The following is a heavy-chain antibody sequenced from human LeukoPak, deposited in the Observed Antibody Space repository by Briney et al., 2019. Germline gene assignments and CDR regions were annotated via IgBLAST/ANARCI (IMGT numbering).Heavy chain of an antibody. D-gene: IGHD3-10*01. CDR2: ISYDGSNK. CDR1: RFTFSNYA. Sequence: GRSLRLSCAASRFTFSNYAMHWIRQAPGKGLEWVALISYDGSNKYYADSVKGLFIISRDNSKHTLYLQMNSLRTEDTAVYYCARDPSLWFGELLYPPTGIDYWGQGTLVTVSS. J-gene: IGHJ4*02. V-gene: IGHV3-30-3*01. CDR3: ARDPSLWFGELLYPPTGIDY.